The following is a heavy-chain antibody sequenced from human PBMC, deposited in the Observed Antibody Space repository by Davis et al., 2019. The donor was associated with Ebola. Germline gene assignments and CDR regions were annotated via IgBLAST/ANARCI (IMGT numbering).Heavy chain of an antibody. Sequence: ASVKVSCKASGYTFTGYYMHWVRQDPGQGLEWMGGINPNSGGTNYAQKFQGWVSMTRDTSISTAYMELSRLRSDDTAVYYCARGGSLEWTLYYYYYMDVWGKGTTVTVSS. CDR3: ARGGSLEWTLYYYYYMDV. CDR1: GYTFTGYY. CDR2: INPNSGGT. D-gene: IGHD3-3*01. V-gene: IGHV1-2*04. J-gene: IGHJ6*03.